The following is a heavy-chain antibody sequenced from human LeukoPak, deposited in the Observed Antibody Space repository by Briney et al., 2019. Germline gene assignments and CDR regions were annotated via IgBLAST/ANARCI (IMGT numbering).Heavy chain of an antibody. CDR1: GSSITNYC. CDR2: NCDSDNT. CDR3: ARWHSHGRYFDY. Sequence: SGTLSLTCSVSGSSITNYCWNWIRQPPGKGLEWIGYNCDSDNTDYKPSLKSRVTISLDTSKNQFSLKLTSATAADTAVYYCARWHSHGRYFDYWGQGALVTVSS. D-gene: IGHD2-21*01. J-gene: IGHJ4*02. V-gene: IGHV4-59*01.